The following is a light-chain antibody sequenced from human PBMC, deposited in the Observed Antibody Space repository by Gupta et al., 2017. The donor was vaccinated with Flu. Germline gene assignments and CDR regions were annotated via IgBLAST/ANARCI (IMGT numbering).Light chain of an antibody. J-gene: IGKJ2*03. CDR3: QQYGSSPPYS. CDR2: GAS. Sequence: EIVLTQSPGTLSLSPGERATLSCRASQSVSSSYLAWYQQKTGQAPRLLIYGASSRDNGIPDRFSGSGSGTDFTLTISRLEPEDFAVYYCQQYGSSPPYSFGQGTKLEIK. CDR1: QSVSSSY. V-gene: IGKV3-20*01.